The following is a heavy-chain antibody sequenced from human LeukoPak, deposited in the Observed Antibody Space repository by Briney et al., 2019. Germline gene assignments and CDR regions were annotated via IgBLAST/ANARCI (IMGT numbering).Heavy chain of an antibody. CDR3: ARGSIQLWFLWFDP. Sequence: PSETLSLTCTVSGGSISSSSYYWGWIRQPPGKGLEWIGSIYYSGSTYYNPSLKSRVTISVDTSKNQFSLKLSSVTAADTAVYYCARGSIQLWFLWFDPWGQGTLVTVSS. D-gene: IGHD5-18*01. J-gene: IGHJ5*02. CDR2: IYYSGST. V-gene: IGHV4-39*07. CDR1: GGSISSSSYY.